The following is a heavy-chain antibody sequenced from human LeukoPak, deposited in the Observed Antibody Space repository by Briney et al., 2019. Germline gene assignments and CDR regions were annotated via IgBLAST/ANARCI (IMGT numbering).Heavy chain of an antibody. CDR2: IYSGGST. V-gene: IGHV4-4*07. CDR1: GASISDFY. CDR3: ARKDGDY. Sequence: PSETLSLTCAVSGASISDFYWTWIRQPAGKTLEWIGLIYSGGSTLLIPSLKTRVAMSLHVPKNQLSLRLTSLTAADTAMYYCARKDGDYWGQGTMVTVSS. J-gene: IGHJ4*02.